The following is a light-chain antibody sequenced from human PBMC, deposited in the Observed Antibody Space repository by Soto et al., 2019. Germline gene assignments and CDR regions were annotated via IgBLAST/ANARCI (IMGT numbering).Light chain of an antibody. CDR2: TTS. CDR3: QQYKTYPLT. J-gene: IGKJ4*01. Sequence: DIQMTQSPSSLSASVGDRVTITCRASQTIAMYVNWFQQKPGKAPKPLIYTTSSLQSGVPPRFSGSGSETDFTLTISRLQPEDSATYYCQQYKTYPLTFGGGTKVEVK. V-gene: IGKV1-39*01. CDR1: QTIAMY.